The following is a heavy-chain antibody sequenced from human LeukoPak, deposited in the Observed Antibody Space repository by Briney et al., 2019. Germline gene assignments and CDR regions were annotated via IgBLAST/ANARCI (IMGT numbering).Heavy chain of an antibody. CDR1: GFTFSSYS. D-gene: IGHD6-19*01. CDR2: ISSSSSYI. Sequence: GGSLRLSCAASGFTFSSYSMNWVRRAPGKGLEWVSSISSSSSYIYYADSVKGRFTISRDNAKNSLYLQMNSLRAEDTAVYYCARVKGAVAGTYFDYWDQGTLVTVFS. V-gene: IGHV3-21*01. CDR3: ARVKGAVAGTYFDY. J-gene: IGHJ4*02.